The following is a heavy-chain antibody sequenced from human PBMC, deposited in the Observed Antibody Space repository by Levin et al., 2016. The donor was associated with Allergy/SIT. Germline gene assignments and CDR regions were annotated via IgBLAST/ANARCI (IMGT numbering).Heavy chain of an antibody. Sequence: ASVKVSCKASGYTFSDYSISWVRQAPGQGLEWMGWINTNTGNPTYAQGYTGRFVFSLDTSVSTAYLQISSLKAEDTAVYFCARDSTLRFLDWVSLGYWGQGTLVTVSS. CDR1: GYTFSDYS. CDR2: INTNTGNP. J-gene: IGHJ4*02. CDR3: ARDSTLRFLDWVSLGY. V-gene: IGHV7-4-1*02. D-gene: IGHD3-3*01.